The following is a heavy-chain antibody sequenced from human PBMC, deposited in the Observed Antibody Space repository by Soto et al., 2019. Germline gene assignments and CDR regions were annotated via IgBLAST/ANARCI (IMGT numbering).Heavy chain of an antibody. CDR3: AAEVADFPDFGP. J-gene: IGHJ5*02. D-gene: IGHD6-19*01. CDR1: GKIFTAQT. V-gene: IGHV1-3*01. Sequence: QVRLVQSGAEVREPGASLKLSCDVSGKIFTAQTIHWVRQAPGQKFEWMGWIVAANGHTKQSQHFQGRVPITRDTFTNSVLMDLTCPKVGDPGVFFRAAEVADFPDFGPWGQGTLVTVSS. CDR2: IVAANGHT.